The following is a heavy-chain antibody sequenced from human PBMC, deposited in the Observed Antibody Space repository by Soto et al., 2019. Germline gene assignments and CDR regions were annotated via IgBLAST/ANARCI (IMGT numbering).Heavy chain of an antibody. CDR1: GFSLKDYY. Sequence: GGSLRLSCAASGFSLKDYYMTWMRQTPEKGLEWISTITSSGGNAYYAASVKGRVTISRDNAHNSPYLQMSGLRAEDTALYYCARDMYTNYVYYFDLWGQGTLVTVSS. CDR3: ARDMYTNYVYYFDL. J-gene: IGHJ5*02. V-gene: IGHV3-11*01. D-gene: IGHD3-10*01. CDR2: ITSSGGNA.